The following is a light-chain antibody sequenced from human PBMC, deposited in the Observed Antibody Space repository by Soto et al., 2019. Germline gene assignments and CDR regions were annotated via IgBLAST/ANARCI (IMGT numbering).Light chain of an antibody. CDR2: QHT. CDR1: KLGDKY. CDR3: QAWDTNTWV. J-gene: IGLJ2*01. Sequence: SYELTQPPSVSVSPGQTASITCSGDKLGDKYASWYQQKLGQSPVLVIYQHTKRPSGIPERFSGSNSGNTATLTISGTQAMDEADYYCQAWDTNTWVFGGGTKLTVL. V-gene: IGLV3-1*01.